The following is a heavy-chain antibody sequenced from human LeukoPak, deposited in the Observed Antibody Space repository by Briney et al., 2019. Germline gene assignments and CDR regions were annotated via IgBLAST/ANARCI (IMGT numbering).Heavy chain of an antibody. CDR3: ARPGGSWYGSYFDY. CDR2: ISSSSSYI. J-gene: IGHJ4*02. V-gene: IGHV3-21*01. Sequence: PGGSLRLSCAASGFTFSSYSMNWVRQAPGKGLEWVSSISSSSSYIYYADSVKGRFTISRDNAKKSLYLQMNSLRAEDTAVYYCARPGGSWYGSYFDYWGQGTLVTVSS. D-gene: IGHD6-13*01. CDR1: GFTFSSYS.